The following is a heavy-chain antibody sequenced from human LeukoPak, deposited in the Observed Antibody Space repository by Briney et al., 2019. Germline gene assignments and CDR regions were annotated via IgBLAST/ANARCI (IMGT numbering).Heavy chain of an antibody. CDR2: INPNSGGT. CDR3: ARVCSSTSCYGAGDY. J-gene: IGHJ4*02. V-gene: IGHV1-2*02. Sequence: ASVKVSCKASGYTFTGYYMHWVRQAPGQGLEWMGWINPNSGGTNYAQKFQGRVTMTRDTSISTAYMELSRLRSDDTAVYYCARVCSSTSCYGAGDYWGQGTLVTVSS. CDR1: GYTFTGYY. D-gene: IGHD2-2*01.